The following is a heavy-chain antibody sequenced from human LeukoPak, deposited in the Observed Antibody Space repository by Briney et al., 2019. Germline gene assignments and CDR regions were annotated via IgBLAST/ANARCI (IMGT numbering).Heavy chain of an antibody. V-gene: IGHV3-23*01. D-gene: IGHD3/OR15-3a*01. CDR2: ISNSGGNT. CDR3: AKLDGWPDAFDI. J-gene: IGHJ3*02. Sequence: PGGSLRLSCAASGFTFSNSAITWVRQVPGKGLEWVSSISNSGGNTYYADFVKGRFTIARDNSKNTLYLQMNGLRAEDTALYYCAKLDGWPDAFDIWGQGTMVTASS. CDR1: GFTFSNSA.